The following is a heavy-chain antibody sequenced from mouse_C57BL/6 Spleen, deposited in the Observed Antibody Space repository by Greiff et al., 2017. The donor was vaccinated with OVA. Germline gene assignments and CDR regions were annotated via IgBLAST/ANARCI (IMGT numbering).Heavy chain of an antibody. J-gene: IGHJ4*01. V-gene: IGHV1-59*01. CDR1: GYTFTSYW. CDR3: ARPYYYAMDY. Sequence: VQPQQPGAELVRPGTSVKLSCKASGYTFTSYWMHWVKQRPGQGLEWIGVIDPSDSYTNYNQKFKGKATLTVDTSSSTAYMQLSSLTSEDSAVYYCARPYYYAMDYWGQGTSVTVSS. CDR2: IDPSDSYT.